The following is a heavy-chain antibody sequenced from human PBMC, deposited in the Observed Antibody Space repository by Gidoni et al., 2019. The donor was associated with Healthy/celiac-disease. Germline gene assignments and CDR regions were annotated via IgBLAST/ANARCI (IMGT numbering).Heavy chain of an antibody. CDR3: ASVPATARVDY. J-gene: IGHJ4*02. CDR2: ISSSGSTI. CDR1: GFTFSSYE. D-gene: IGHD2-2*01. Sequence: EVQLVESGGGLVQPGGSRRLSCAASGFTFSSYEMNWVRQAPGKGLEWVSYISSSGSTIYYADSVKGRFTISRDNAKNSLYLQMNSLRAEDTAVYYCASVPATARVDYWGQGTLVTVSS. V-gene: IGHV3-48*03.